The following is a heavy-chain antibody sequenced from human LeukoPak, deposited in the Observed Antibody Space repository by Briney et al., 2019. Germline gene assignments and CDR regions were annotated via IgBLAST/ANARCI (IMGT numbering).Heavy chain of an antibody. Sequence: SVKVSCKASGGTFSSYAISWVRQAPGQGLEWMGRIIPILGIANYAQKFQGRVTITADKSTSTAYMELSSLRSEDTAVYYCARRGDGYDEDYWGQGTLVTVSS. CDR3: ARRGDGYDEDY. J-gene: IGHJ4*02. D-gene: IGHD5-12*01. CDR1: GGTFSSYA. CDR2: IIPILGIA. V-gene: IGHV1-69*04.